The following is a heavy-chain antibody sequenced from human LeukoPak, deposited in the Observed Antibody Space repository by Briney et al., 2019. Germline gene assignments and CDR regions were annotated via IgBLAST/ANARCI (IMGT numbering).Heavy chain of an antibody. D-gene: IGHD3-22*01. V-gene: IGHV3-23*01. CDR1: GFTFSNYP. CDR3: AKEFYSDTSPLYYKYLDL. J-gene: IGHJ4*02. Sequence: AGGSLRLSCAASGFTFSNYPMTWVRQAPGKGLEWVSVISGNGSTIYYADSVKGRFTISRDNSKNTLNLQMNSLRAEDTAAYYCAKEFYSDTSPLYYKYLDLWGQGALVTVSS. CDR2: ISGNGSTI.